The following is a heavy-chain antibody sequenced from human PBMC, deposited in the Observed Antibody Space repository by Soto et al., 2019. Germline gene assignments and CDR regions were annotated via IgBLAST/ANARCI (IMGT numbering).Heavy chain of an antibody. J-gene: IGHJ4*02. D-gene: IGHD3-3*01. Sequence: SVKVSCKASGCTFSSYAISWVRQAPGQGLEWMGGIIPIFGTANYAQKFQGRVTITADESTSTACMELSSLRSEDTAVYYCAKVPVTYDFWSGVDYWGQGTLVTVSS. CDR1: GCTFSSYA. V-gene: IGHV1-69*13. CDR2: IIPIFGTA. CDR3: AKVPVTYDFWSGVDY.